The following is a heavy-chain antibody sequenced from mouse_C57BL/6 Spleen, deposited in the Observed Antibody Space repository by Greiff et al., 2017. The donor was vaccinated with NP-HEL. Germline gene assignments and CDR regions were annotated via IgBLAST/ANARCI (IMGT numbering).Heavy chain of an antibody. J-gene: IGHJ1*03. Sequence: ESGPGMVKPSQSLSLTCTVTGYSITSGYDWHWIRHFPGNKLEWMGYISYSGSTNYNPSLKSRISITHDTSKNHFFLKLNSVTTEDTATYYCARDEYDGWYFDVWGTGTTVTVSS. D-gene: IGHD2-4*01. CDR3: ARDEYDGWYFDV. V-gene: IGHV3-1*01. CDR1: GYSITSGYD. CDR2: ISYSGST.